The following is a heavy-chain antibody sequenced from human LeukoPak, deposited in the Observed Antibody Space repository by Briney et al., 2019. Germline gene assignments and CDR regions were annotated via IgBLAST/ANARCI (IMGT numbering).Heavy chain of an antibody. CDR1: GGSISSGGYY. J-gene: IGHJ4*02. D-gene: IGHD6-19*01. CDR3: ARAAVAGPQIH. V-gene: IGHV4-30-2*01. Sequence: PSETPSLTCTVSGGSISSGGYYWSWIRQPPGKGLEWIGYIYHSGSTYYNPSLKSRVTISVDRSKNQFSLKLSSVTAADTAVYYCARAAVAGPQIHWGQGTLVTVSS. CDR2: IYHSGST.